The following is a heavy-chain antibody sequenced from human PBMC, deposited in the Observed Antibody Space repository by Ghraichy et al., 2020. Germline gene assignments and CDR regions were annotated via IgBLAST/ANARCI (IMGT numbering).Heavy chain of an antibody. V-gene: IGHV6-1*01. J-gene: IGHJ4*02. CDR2: TYSRSKWYY. Sequence: SQTLSLTCAISGDSVSGKSVVWNWIRQSPSRGLEWLGRTYSRSKWYYVYAVSVKSRITITPDTSKNQFSLQLNSVTPEDTAVYYCARQGLNRGQIDYWGQGTLVTVSS. CDR1: GDSVSGKSVV. CDR3: ARQGLNRGQIDY.